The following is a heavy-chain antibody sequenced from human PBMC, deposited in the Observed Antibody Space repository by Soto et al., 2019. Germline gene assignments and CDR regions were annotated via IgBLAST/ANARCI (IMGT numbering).Heavy chain of an antibody. D-gene: IGHD2-21*02. CDR2: MSAYNGNT. Sequence: ASVKVSCKASGYTFTNYGISWVRQAPGQGLEWIGWMSAYNGNTNYAQMVQGRVTMTTDTSTSTAYMELRSLRSDATAVYYCARDDVRPPLTFNYWGQGTLVTVSS. CDR1: GYTFTNYG. V-gene: IGHV1-18*04. CDR3: ARDDVRPPLTFNY. J-gene: IGHJ4*02.